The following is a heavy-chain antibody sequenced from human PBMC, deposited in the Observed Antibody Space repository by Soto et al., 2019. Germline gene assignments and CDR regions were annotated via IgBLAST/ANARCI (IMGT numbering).Heavy chain of an antibody. CDR3: AKATTNGGWFNPFDS. CDR2: LSGSGTST. Sequence: GGSLRLSCAASGLSFVNYAMDWVRQAPGKGLEWVSGLSGSGTSTYYADSVKGRFTISRDNSRDTLFLQMNSLTADDTAVYYCAKATTNGGWFNPFDSWGQGALVTSPQ. CDR1: GLSFVNYA. V-gene: IGHV3-23*01. J-gene: IGHJ4*02. D-gene: IGHD6-19*01.